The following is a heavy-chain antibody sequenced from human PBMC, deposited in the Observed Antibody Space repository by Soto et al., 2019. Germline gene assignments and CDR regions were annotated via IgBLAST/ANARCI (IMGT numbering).Heavy chain of an antibody. J-gene: IGHJ5*02. D-gene: IGHD6-19*01. CDR2: ISYDGSNK. Sequence: PGGSLRLSCAASGFTFSSYAMHWVRQAPGKGLEWVAVISYDGSNKYYADSVKGRFTISRDNSKNTLYLQMNSLRAEDAAVYYCAKDHRRIAVAAPLGPWGQGTLVTVSS. CDR1: GFTFSSYA. CDR3: AKDHRRIAVAAPLGP. V-gene: IGHV3-30*04.